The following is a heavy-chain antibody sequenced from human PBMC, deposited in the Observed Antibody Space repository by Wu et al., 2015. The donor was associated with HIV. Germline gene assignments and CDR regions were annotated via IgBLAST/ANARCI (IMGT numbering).Heavy chain of an antibody. CDR3: AAGSGVVVFDY. CDR2: IVVGSGYT. V-gene: IGHV1-58*02. CDR1: GFTFSNSA. Sequence: QMQLVQSGPEVKKPGTSVEFSCKASGFTFSNSAMQWVRQARGQRLEWIGWIVVGSGYTNYAQKFQERVTITRDMSTSTVYMKLSSLRSEDTAVYYCAAGSGVVVFDYWGQGTQGHRLL. D-gene: IGHD3-3*01. J-gene: IGHJ4*02.